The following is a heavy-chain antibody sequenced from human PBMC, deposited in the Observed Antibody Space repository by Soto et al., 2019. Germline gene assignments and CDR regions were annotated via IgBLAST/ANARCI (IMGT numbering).Heavy chain of an antibody. CDR3: VRGDGDYYDGNGYLGRH. CDR1: GFTFSSYW. D-gene: IGHD3-22*01. V-gene: IGHV3-74*01. J-gene: IGHJ4*02. Sequence: EVQLVESGGGLVQPGGSLRLSCAASGFTFSSYWMHWVRQVPGKGPVWVSRIKNDGSGTYYADSVKGRLTMSRDNAKNTVYLQMNSRRAGDTAVYYCVRGDGDYYDGNGYLGRHWGQGTLVTVSS. CDR2: IKNDGSGT.